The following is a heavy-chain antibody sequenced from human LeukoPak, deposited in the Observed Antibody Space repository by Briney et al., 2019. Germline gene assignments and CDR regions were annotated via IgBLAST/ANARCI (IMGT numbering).Heavy chain of an antibody. CDR2: INHSGST. D-gene: IGHD6-6*01. Sequence: SETLSLTCAVYGGSFSGYFWSWIRQPPGKGLEWIGEINHSGSTNYNPSLKSRVTISVDTSKNQFSLRLSSVTAADTAVYSCARDWGVEGRPGYMDVWGKGTTVTVSS. J-gene: IGHJ6*03. V-gene: IGHV4-34*01. CDR3: ARDWGVEGRPGYMDV. CDR1: GGSFSGYF.